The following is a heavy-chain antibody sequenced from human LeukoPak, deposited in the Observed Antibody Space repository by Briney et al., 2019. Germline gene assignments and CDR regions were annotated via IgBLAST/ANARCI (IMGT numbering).Heavy chain of an antibody. CDR1: GFTFSSYV. V-gene: IGHV3-23*01. CDR2: ISSSGGST. Sequence: GGSLRLSCAASGFTFSSYVMSWVRQAPGKGLEWVSTISSSGGSTYYADSVRGRFTISRHNSKNMLYLHMNSLRAEDTAVYSCAKDLPKITIFGAFQHWGQGSLVTVSS. J-gene: IGHJ1*01. CDR3: AKDLPKITIFGAFQH. D-gene: IGHD3-3*01.